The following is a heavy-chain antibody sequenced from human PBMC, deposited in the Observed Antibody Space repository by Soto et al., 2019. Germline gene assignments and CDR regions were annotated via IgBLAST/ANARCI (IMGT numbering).Heavy chain of an antibody. D-gene: IGHD6-19*01. CDR2: IKQDGSEK. CDR3: ARYGAVAGTGDWYFDL. CDR1: GFTFRSYW. V-gene: IGHV3-7*03. J-gene: IGHJ2*01. Sequence: GSLRLACAAPGFTFRSYWMSWVRQAPGKGLEWVANIKQDGSEKYYVDSVKGRFTISRDNAKNSLYLQMNSLRAEDTAVYYCARYGAVAGTGDWYFDLWGRGTPVTVSS.